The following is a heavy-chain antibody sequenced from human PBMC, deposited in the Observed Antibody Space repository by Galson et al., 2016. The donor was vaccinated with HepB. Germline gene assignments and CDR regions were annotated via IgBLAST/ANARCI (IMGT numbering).Heavy chain of an antibody. Sequence: SLRLSCAASGFTFTSYSMNWVRQVPGKGLEWVSYIGSSPGTVYYADSVKGRFTTSRDNAKNLLYLKMNSRGDEETAVYYCARDTLGYSYALVRYFDYWGQGTLVTVSS. J-gene: IGHJ4*02. CDR3: ARDTLGYSYALVRYFDY. CDR1: GFTFTSYS. CDR2: IGSSPGTV. V-gene: IGHV3-48*02. D-gene: IGHD5-18*01.